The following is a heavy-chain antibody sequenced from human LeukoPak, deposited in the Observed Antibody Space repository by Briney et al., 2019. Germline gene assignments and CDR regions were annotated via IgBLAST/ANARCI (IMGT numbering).Heavy chain of an antibody. CDR3: ARGSAASIFGVVIRRFWFDP. Sequence: SETLSLTCAVYGGSFSGYYWSWIRQPPGKGLEWIGEINHSGSTNYNPSPKSRVTISVDTSKNQFSLKLSSVTAADTAVYYCARGSAASIFGVVIRRFWFDPWGQGTLVTVSS. D-gene: IGHD3-3*01. V-gene: IGHV4-34*01. CDR1: GGSFSGYY. J-gene: IGHJ5*02. CDR2: INHSGST.